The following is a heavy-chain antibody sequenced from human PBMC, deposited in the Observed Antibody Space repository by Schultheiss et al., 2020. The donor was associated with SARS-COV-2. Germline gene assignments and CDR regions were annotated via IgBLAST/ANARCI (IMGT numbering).Heavy chain of an antibody. CDR3: ARSPSDGSGYYYYYYGMDV. CDR2: IYYSGST. CDR1: GGSISSSNW. V-gene: IGHV4-28*01. Sequence: SETLSLTCAVSGGSISSSNWWSWIRQPPGKGLEWIGYIYYSGSTHYNPSLKSRVSMSVDTSKNQFSLKLSSVTAADTAVYYCARSPSDGSGYYYYYYGMDVWGQGTTVTVSS. D-gene: IGHD3-22*01. J-gene: IGHJ6*02.